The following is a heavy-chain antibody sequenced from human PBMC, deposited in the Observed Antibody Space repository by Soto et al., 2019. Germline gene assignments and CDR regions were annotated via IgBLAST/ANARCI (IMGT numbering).Heavy chain of an antibody. CDR2: IYYSGST. CDR1: DGSVSSGSYY. CDR3: ARVATVTTEYYYYGMDV. Sequence: PSETLSLTCTVSDGSVSSGSYYWSWIRQPPGKGLEWIGYIYYSGSTNYNPSLKSRVTISVDTSKNQFSLKLSSVTAADTAVYYCARVATVTTEYYYYGMDVWGQGTTVTVSS. V-gene: IGHV4-61*01. J-gene: IGHJ6*02. D-gene: IGHD4-4*01.